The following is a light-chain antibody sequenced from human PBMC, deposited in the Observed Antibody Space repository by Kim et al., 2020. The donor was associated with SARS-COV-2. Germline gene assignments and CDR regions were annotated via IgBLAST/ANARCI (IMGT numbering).Light chain of an antibody. V-gene: IGKV3-15*01. J-gene: IGKJ1*01. CDR1: QGISSN. CDR2: GAS. Sequence: EIVMTQSPATLSVSPGERATLSCRASQGISSNLAWYQQKPGQAPRLLIYGASTRATGIPARFSGSGSETEFTLTISSLQSEDFAVYYCQQYNNWPPVTFGQGTKVDIK. CDR3: QQYNNWPPVT.